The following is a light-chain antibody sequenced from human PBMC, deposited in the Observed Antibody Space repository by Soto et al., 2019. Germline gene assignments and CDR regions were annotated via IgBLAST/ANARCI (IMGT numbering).Light chain of an antibody. CDR2: GAS. Sequence: EIMMTQSPATLSVSPGERATLSCRASQSVNNNLAWYQQKLGQAPRVLIYGASTRATGIPARFTGSGSGTEFILTITSLQSEDSAVYYCQEYNTWPWTFGQGTKVDI. CDR3: QEYNTWPWT. V-gene: IGKV3-15*01. J-gene: IGKJ1*01. CDR1: QSVNNN.